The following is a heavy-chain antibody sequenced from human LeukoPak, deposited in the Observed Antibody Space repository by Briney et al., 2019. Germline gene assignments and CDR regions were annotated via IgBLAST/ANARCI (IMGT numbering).Heavy chain of an antibody. CDR1: GGSFSSGNYY. V-gene: IGHV4-61*01. J-gene: IGHJ4*02. CDR3: ARGYYYFDY. D-gene: IGHD1-14*01. CDR2: IYYSGSI. Sequence: SETLSLTCTVSGGSFSSGNYYWNWIRQPPGKGLEWIGYIYYSGSINYNPSLKSRVTISVETSKSQFSLKLSSVTAADTAVYYCARGYYYFDYWGQGILVTVSS.